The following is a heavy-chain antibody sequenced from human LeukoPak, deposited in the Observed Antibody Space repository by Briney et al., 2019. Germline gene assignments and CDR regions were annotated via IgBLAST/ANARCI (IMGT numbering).Heavy chain of an antibody. D-gene: IGHD2-15*01. J-gene: IGHJ4*02. Sequence: PGGSLRLSCAGSGFTFGDFPLTWVRQAPGKGLERVGYIRAKAYGGTTEYTASVKGRFTISRDDSKRIAYLQMNSPQTEDTGIYYCTRGSGRFEYWGQGALVTVSS. CDR1: GFTFGDFP. CDR3: TRGSGRFEY. CDR2: IRAKAYGGTT. V-gene: IGHV3-49*04.